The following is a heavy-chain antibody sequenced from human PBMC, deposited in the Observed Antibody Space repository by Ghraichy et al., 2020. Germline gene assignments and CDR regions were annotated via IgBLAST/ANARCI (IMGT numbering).Heavy chain of an antibody. Sequence: GESLNISCAASGFTFSYYPMHWVRQAPGKGLEWVAVISSDEKIADSVKGRFTISRDNSKNTLFLQMNSLGPEDTAVFYCAKDRTPRAADYYFEDWGQGTLVTVSS. V-gene: IGHV3-30*18. CDR3: AKDRTPRAADYYFED. J-gene: IGHJ4*02. CDR1: GFTFSYYP. D-gene: IGHD6-13*01. CDR2: ISSDEKI.